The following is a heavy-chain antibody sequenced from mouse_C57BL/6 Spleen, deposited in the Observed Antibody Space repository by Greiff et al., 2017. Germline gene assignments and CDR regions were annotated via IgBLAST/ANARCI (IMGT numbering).Heavy chain of an antibody. CDR3: ATITTVVDYYAMDY. V-gene: IGHV1-82*01. J-gene: IGHJ4*01. D-gene: IGHD1-1*01. CDR2: IYPGDGDT. Sequence: QVQLKESGPELVKPGASVKISCKASGYAFSSSWMNWVKQRPGKGLEWIGRIYPGDGDTNYNGKFKGKATLTADKSSSTAYMQLSSLTSEDSAVYFCATITTVVDYYAMDYWGQGTSVTVSS. CDR1: GYAFSSSW.